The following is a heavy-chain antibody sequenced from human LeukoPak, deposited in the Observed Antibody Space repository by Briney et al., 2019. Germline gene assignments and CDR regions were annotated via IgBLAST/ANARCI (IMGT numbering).Heavy chain of an antibody. V-gene: IGHV4-39*01. J-gene: IGHJ4*02. Sequence: SETLSLTCSVSGGSISSSHYFWGWVRQPPGKGLEWIGSMYDGGRTHYNPSHKSRVTISVDTSKNQFSLRLSSVTAADTAVYYCARLGGYAYGYDYWGQGTLVTVSS. CDR2: MYDGGRT. CDR3: ARLGGYAYGYDY. D-gene: IGHD5-18*01. CDR1: GGSISSSHYF.